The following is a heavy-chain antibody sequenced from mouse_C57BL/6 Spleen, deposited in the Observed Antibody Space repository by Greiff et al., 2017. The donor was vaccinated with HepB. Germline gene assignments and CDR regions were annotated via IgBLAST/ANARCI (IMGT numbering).Heavy chain of an antibody. J-gene: IGHJ2*01. CDR3: ARMIYYDSYFDY. CDR2: INPSNGGT. Sequence: VQLQQPGTELVKPGASVQLSCKASGYTFTSYWMHWVKQRPGQGLEWIGNINPSNGGTNYNEKFKSKATLTVDKSSSTAYMQRSSLTSEDSAVYYCARMIYYDSYFDYWGQGTTLTVSS. V-gene: IGHV1-53*01. CDR1: GYTFTSYW. D-gene: IGHD2-4*01.